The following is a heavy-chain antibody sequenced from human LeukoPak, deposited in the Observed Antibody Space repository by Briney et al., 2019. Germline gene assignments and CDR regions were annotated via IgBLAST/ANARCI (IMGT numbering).Heavy chain of an antibody. Sequence: GGSLRLSCAASGFTFSSYAMSWVRQAPGKGLEWVSAFSGSGGSTYYADSVKGRFTISRDNSKNTLYLQMNSLRAEDTAVYYCAKDNRFLYYYGSGSYYNDYWGQGTLVTVSS. CDR3: AKDNRFLYYYGSGSYYNDY. J-gene: IGHJ4*02. CDR2: FSGSGGST. CDR1: GFTFSSYA. D-gene: IGHD3-10*01. V-gene: IGHV3-23*01.